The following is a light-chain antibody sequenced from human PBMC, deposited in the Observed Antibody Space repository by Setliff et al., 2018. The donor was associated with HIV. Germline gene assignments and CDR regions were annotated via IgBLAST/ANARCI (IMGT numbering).Light chain of an antibody. CDR1: SSDVGSYNL. Sequence: QSVLTQPASVSGSPGQSITLSCTGTSSDVGSYNLVSWFQQHPGKAPKLIIYEVSKRPSGVSSRFSGSKSGNTASLTISGLQAEDEADYYCCSYAGRYTPYVFGTGTKVTV. V-gene: IGLV2-23*02. CDR2: EVS. CDR3: CSYAGRYTPYV. J-gene: IGLJ1*01.